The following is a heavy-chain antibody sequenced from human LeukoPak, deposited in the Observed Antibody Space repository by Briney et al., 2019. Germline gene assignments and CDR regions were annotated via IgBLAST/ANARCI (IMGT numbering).Heavy chain of an antibody. V-gene: IGHV3-48*01. CDR2: ISATRTSI. J-gene: IGHJ4*02. CDR3: ARGGAARPDY. Sequence: PGGSLRLSCVASGFIFSNYGMDWVRQAPGKGLEWVAYISATRTSISYSDSVKGRFTVSRDNTKNSLYLQMNSLRAEDTAVYYCARGGAARPDYWGQGTLVTVSS. CDR1: GFIFSNYG. D-gene: IGHD6-6*01.